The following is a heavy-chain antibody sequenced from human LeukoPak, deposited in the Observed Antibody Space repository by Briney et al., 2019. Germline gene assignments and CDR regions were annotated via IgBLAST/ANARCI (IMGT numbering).Heavy chain of an antibody. CDR2: ISSDGSST. D-gene: IGHD3-3*01. CDR1: GFTFSSYW. J-gene: IGHJ3*02. Sequence: GGSLRLSCAASGFTFSSYWMHWVRQAPGKGLVWVSLISSDGSSTIYADSVKGRFTISRDNAKNTLYLQMKSLRAEDTAVYYCARGLTIFGVVNDAFDIWGQGTMVTVSS. CDR3: ARGLTIFGVVNDAFDI. V-gene: IGHV3-74*01.